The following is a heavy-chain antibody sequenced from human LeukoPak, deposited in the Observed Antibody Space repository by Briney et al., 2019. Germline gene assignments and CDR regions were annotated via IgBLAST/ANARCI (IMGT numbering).Heavy chain of an antibody. CDR1: VGPFSGDY. CDR2: INHSGNT. D-gene: IGHD3-22*01. Sequence: SETLSLTCAVNVGPFSGDYWSWGRQPPGKGLEWIGEINHSGNTNYIPSLTSRVTISVDSSNSHFSLRLTSVTAADTAVYYCATKTSLTYYYNRREVFGLDVWGQGTTVTVSS. CDR3: ATKTSLTYYYNRREVFGLDV. J-gene: IGHJ6*02. V-gene: IGHV4-34*01.